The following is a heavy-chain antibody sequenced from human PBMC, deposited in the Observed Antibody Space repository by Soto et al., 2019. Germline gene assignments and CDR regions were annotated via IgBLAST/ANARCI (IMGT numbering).Heavy chain of an antibody. CDR1: GFSLSTSGMR. CDR2: IDWDDDK. Sequence: SGPTLVNPPQTLTLTCIFSGFSLSTSGMRVGWIRQPPGKALEWLARIDWDDDKFYSTSLKTRLTISKDTSKNQVVLTMTDMDPVDTATYYCARVSVQLSFDYWGQGAQVTVSS. CDR3: ARVSVQLSFDY. J-gene: IGHJ4*02. D-gene: IGHD1-1*01. V-gene: IGHV2-70*04.